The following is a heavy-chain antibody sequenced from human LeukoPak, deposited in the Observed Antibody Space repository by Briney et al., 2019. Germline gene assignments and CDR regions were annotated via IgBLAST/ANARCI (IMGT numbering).Heavy chain of an antibody. D-gene: IGHD3-10*01. Sequence: PSETLSLTCAVSGGSISSSNWWSWVRQPPGKGLEWIGEIYHSGSTNYNASLKSRVTISVDKSKNQFSLKLSSVTAADTAVYYCATWSLWFGELSSAFDPWGQGTLVTVSS. CDR3: ATWSLWFGELSSAFDP. J-gene: IGHJ5*02. V-gene: IGHV4-4*02. CDR2: IYHSGST. CDR1: GGSISSSNW.